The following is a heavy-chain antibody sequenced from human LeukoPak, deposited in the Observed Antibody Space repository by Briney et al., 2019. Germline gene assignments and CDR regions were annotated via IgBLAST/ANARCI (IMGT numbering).Heavy chain of an antibody. D-gene: IGHD5/OR15-5a*01. V-gene: IGHV3-23*01. J-gene: IGHJ5*02. Sequence: GGPLRLSCAASGFTFSNYAMSWVRQAPGKGLEWVSAISAGGHSTYYADSVKGRFTIPRDNSKNTLFLQMNSLRAEDTAVYFCAKEESTQFDPWGQGTLVTVSS. CDR1: GFTFSNYA. CDR3: AKEESTQFDP. CDR2: ISAGGHST.